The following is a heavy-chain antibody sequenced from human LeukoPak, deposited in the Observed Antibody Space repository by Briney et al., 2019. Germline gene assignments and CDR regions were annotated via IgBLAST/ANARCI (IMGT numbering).Heavy chain of an antibody. J-gene: IGHJ4*02. Sequence: GSLRLSCAASGFTFSSSAMSWVRQAPGKGLEWIGRISYSGSTYYNPSLKSRVTISVDTSKNQFSLKLSSVTVADTAVYYCARARRQWLVGTTIRGDNPPYYFDYWGQGTLVTVSS. CDR1: GFTFSSSAM. D-gene: IGHD6-19*01. CDR2: ISYSGST. V-gene: IGHV4-39*07. CDR3: ARARRQWLVGTTIRGDNPPYYFDY.